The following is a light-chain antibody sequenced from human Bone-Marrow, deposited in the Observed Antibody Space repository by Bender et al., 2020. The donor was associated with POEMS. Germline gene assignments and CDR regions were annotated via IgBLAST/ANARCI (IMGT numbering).Light chain of an antibody. CDR1: SGHNNYA. CDR2: LNSEGSN. J-gene: IGLJ3*02. Sequence: QRGRRQGPTASAARGAAGKRTCTLSSGHNNYASAWHQQQPEKGPRYWMKLNSEGSNSKGDGIPDRCSGSSSGAQRYLTISSLQSEDDADCYCQDWYTGMWVFGVGTKLTVL. V-gene: IGLV4-69*01. CDR3: QDWYTGMWV.